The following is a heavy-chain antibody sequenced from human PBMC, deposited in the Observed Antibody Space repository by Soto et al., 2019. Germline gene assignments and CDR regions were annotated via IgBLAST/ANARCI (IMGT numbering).Heavy chain of an antibody. V-gene: IGHV3-13*01. CDR1: GFTFSSYD. D-gene: IGHD6-6*01. Sequence: GGSLRLSCAASGFTFSSYDMHWVRQATGKGLEWVSAIGTAGDTYYPGSVKGRFTISRENAKNSLYLQMNSLRAEDTAVYYCARGHRMVEYSSSSGSFWFDPWGQGT. CDR2: IGTAGDT. CDR3: ARGHRMVEYSSSSGSFWFDP. J-gene: IGHJ5*02.